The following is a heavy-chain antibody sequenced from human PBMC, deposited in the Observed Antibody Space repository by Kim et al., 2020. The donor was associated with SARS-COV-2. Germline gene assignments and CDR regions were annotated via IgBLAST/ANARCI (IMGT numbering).Heavy chain of an antibody. CDR3: ARDPTMSHTGWYFDL. V-gene: IGHV3-33*01. CDR2: IWYDGSNK. J-gene: IGHJ2*01. Sequence: GGSLRLSCAASGFTFSTYGMHWVRQAPGKGLEWVAVIWYDGSNKYYADSVKGRFTIPRDNSKNTLYLQMNSLRAEDTAVYYCARDPTMSHTGWYFDLWGRGTLVTVSS. D-gene: IGHD3-22*01. CDR1: GFTFSTYG.